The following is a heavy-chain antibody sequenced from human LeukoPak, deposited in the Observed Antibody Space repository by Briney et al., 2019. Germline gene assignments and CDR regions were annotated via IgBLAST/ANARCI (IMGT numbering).Heavy chain of an antibody. Sequence: SETLSLTCTVSGGSISSGYYWGWIRQPPGKGLEWIGSIYHSGSTYYNPSLKSRVTISVDTSKNQFSLKLSSVTAADTAVYYCARGNYYLNRKYSGSPEDYFDYWGQGTLVTVSS. CDR3: ARGNYYLNRKYSGSPEDYFDY. CDR1: GGSISSGYY. J-gene: IGHJ4*02. D-gene: IGHD1-26*01. V-gene: IGHV4-38-2*02. CDR2: IYHSGST.